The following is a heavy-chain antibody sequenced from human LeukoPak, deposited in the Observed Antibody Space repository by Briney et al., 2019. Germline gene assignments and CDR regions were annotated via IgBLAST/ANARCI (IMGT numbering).Heavy chain of an antibody. CDR3: ARETWSDY. V-gene: IGHV3-30-3*01. Sequence: PGGSLRLSCAASGFTFSSYAMHWVRQAPGKGLEWVAVISYDGSNKYYADPVKGRFTISRDSSKSTLYLQMNSLRVEDTAVYYCARETWSDYWGQGTLVTVSS. D-gene: IGHD2-8*02. J-gene: IGHJ4*02. CDR2: ISYDGSNK. CDR1: GFTFSSYA.